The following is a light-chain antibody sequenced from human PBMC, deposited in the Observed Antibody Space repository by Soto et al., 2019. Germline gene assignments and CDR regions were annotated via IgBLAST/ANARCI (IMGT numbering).Light chain of an antibody. V-gene: IGKV1-39*01. Sequence: DIQMTQSPSSLSVSVADRVTITCRASQSISSFLNWYQQKPGKAHKLLIHGSFNLQSGVPSRFSGSGSGTDFTLTISSLQPEDFATYYCQQSYSTPYTFGQGTKLEIK. CDR1: QSISSF. J-gene: IGKJ2*01. CDR2: GSF. CDR3: QQSYSTPYT.